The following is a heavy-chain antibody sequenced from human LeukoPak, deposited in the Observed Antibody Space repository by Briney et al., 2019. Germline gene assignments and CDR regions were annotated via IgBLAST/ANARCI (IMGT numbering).Heavy chain of an antibody. CDR1: GFTFSSYA. J-gene: IGHJ4*02. D-gene: IGHD3-22*01. V-gene: IGHV3-23*01. CDR3: AKYYYDSSGSRHFDY. CDR2: ISDSGGST. Sequence: HPGGSLRLSCAASGFTFSSYAMSWVRQASGKGLEWVSTISDSGGSTLYADSVKGRFTISRDNSKNTLHLQMNSLRAEDTAVYYCAKYYYDSSGSRHFDYWGQGTLVTVSS.